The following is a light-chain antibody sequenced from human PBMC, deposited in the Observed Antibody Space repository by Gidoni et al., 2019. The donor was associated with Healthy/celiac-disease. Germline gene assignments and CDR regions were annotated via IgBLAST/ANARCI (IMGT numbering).Light chain of an antibody. CDR2: GKN. CDR1: SLRSYY. V-gene: IGLV3-19*01. J-gene: IGLJ1*01. CDR3: NSRDSSGNLYV. Sequence: SSELTQDPAVSVALGQTVRITCQGDSLRSYYASWYQQKPGQAPVLVIYGKNNRPSPIPDRFSGSSSGNTASLTITGAQAEDEADYYCNSRDSSGNLYVFGTGTKVTVL.